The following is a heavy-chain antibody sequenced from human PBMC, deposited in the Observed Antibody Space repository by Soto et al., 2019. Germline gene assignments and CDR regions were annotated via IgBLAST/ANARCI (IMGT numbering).Heavy chain of an antibody. CDR1: GFSLSDARMG. CDR3: ARMMGRDIVVVVAANSAFDI. CDR2: IFSNDEK. D-gene: IGHD2-15*01. J-gene: IGHJ3*02. Sequence: SGPTLVNPTETLTLTCTVSGFSLSDARMGVNWIRQPPGKALEWLAHIFSNDEKSYSTSLKSRLTISKDTSKSQVVLTMTNMDPVVTATYYCARMMGRDIVVVVAANSAFDIWGQVTMVTVSS. V-gene: IGHV2-26*01.